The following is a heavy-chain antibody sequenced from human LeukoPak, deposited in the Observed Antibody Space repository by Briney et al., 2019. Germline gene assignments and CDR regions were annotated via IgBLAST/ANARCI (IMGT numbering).Heavy chain of an antibody. CDR2: ISSSSSTI. Sequence: PGGSLRLSCAASGFTFSSYSMNWVRQAPGKGLEWVSYISSSSSTIYYADSVKGRFTISRDNSKNTLYLQMNSLRAEDTAVYYCATHGDYESFDYWGQGTLVTVSS. CDR3: ATHGDYESFDY. D-gene: IGHD4-17*01. V-gene: IGHV3-48*01. J-gene: IGHJ4*02. CDR1: GFTFSSYS.